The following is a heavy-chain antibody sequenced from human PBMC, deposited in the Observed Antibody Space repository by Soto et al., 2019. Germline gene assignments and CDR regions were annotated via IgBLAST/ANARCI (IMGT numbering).Heavy chain of an antibody. J-gene: IGHJ6*02. CDR2: IYHSGST. Sequence: QLQLQESGSGLVKPSQTLSLTCAVSGGSISSGGYSWSWIRQPPGKGLEWIGYIYHSGSTYYNPSLKIRVTISVDRSKNQFSLKLSSVTAADTAVYYCARGPVDTAMVTHYYGMDVWGQGTTVTVSS. V-gene: IGHV4-30-2*01. CDR3: ARGPVDTAMVTHYYGMDV. CDR1: GGSISSGGYS. D-gene: IGHD5-18*01.